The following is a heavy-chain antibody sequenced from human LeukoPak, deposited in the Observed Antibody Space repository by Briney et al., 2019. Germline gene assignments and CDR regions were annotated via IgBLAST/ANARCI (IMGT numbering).Heavy chain of an antibody. D-gene: IGHD6-19*01. V-gene: IGHV4-59*08. J-gene: IGHJ4*02. Sequence: PSETLSLTCTVSGGSITSHYWSWIRQSPGRTLEWIGHIYNGRNTKYNPSLTSRVTISVDTSKNQFSLSLTSVTAADTAMYYCAQTTGWPGFDFWGPGALVTVSS. CDR3: AQTTGWPGFDF. CDR2: IYNGRNT. CDR1: GGSITSHY.